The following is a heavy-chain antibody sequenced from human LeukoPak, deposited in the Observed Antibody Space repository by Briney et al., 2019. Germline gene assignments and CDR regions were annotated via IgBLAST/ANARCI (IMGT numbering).Heavy chain of an antibody. V-gene: IGHV4-61*02. Sequence: SETLSLTCTVSGGSISSGSYYWSWIRQPAGKGLEWIGRIYTSGSTNYNPSLKSRVTISVDTSKNQFSLKLSSVTAADTAVYYCAREGVTIFGVVIRDAFDIWGQGTMVTVSS. CDR1: GGSISSGSYY. CDR3: AREGVTIFGVVIRDAFDI. CDR2: IYTSGST. J-gene: IGHJ3*02. D-gene: IGHD3-3*01.